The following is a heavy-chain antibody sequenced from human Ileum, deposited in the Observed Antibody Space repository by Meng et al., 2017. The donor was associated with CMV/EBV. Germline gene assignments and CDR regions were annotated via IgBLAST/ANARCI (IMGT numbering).Heavy chain of an antibody. J-gene: IGHJ4*02. CDR1: GEPLNGFF. V-gene: IGHV4-34*02. CDR3: ARGQDNHKGGVH. Sequence: QVQVQQGGAGLLKPSETLSLTCAVSGEPLNGFFCSWIRQPPGRGLEWIGEVNNRGRTNYNPSLKSRLTISIDTSKRQLSLMVTSVTAADTAVYYCARGQDNHKGGVHWGQGTLVTVSS. D-gene: IGHD1-14*01. CDR2: VNNRGRT.